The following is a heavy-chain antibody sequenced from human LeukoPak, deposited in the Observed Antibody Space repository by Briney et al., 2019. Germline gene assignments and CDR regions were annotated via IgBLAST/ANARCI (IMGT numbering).Heavy chain of an antibody. CDR2: VDPEDGET. Sequence: ASVKVSCKVSGYTFTDYYMHWVQQAPGKGREWMGLVDPEDGETIYAEKFQGRVTITADTSTDTAYMELSSLRSEDTAVYYCATAPYLGRLATPDYWGQGTLVTVSS. J-gene: IGHJ4*02. CDR1: GYTFTDYY. D-gene: IGHD3-9*01. V-gene: IGHV1-69-2*01. CDR3: ATAPYLGRLATPDY.